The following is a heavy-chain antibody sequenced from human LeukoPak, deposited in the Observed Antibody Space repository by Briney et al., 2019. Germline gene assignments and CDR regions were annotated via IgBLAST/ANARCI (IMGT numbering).Heavy chain of an antibody. J-gene: IGHJ4*02. D-gene: IGHD5-18*01. CDR1: GGSFSGYY. Sequence: SETLSLTCAVYGGSFSGYYWGWIRQPPGKGLEWIGEINHSGSTNYNPSLKSRVTISVDTSKNQFSLKLSSVTAADTAVYYCARGLSSRIQLWLRYWGQGTLVTVSS. V-gene: IGHV4-34*01. CDR2: INHSGST. CDR3: ARGLSSRIQLWLRY.